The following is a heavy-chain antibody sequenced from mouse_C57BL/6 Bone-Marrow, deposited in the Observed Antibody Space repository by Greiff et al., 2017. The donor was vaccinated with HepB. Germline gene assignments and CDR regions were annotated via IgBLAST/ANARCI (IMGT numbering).Heavy chain of an antibody. V-gene: IGHV7-3*01. CDR2: IRNKANGDTT. Sequence: DVHLVESGGGLVQPGGSLSLSCAASGFTFTDYYMSWVRQPPGKALEWLGFIRNKANGDTTEYSASVKGRFTISRDNSQSILYLHMNALRAEDSATYYCARYDLYGSCPRFAYWGQGTLVTVSA. J-gene: IGHJ3*01. CDR3: ARYDLYGSCPRFAY. CDR1: GFTFTDYY. D-gene: IGHD1-1*01.